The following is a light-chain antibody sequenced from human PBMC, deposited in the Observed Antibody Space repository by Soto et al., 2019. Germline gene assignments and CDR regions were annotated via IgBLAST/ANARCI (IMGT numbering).Light chain of an antibody. Sequence: QSVLTQSPSASASLGASVKLTCSLSSGHSSYAIAWLQQQPEKGPRYLMRLNSDGSGNNGDGIPDRFSGSSSGAERYLTISSLQFGDEADYYCQSWDTGIQVFGGGTKVTVL. V-gene: IGLV4-69*01. CDR1: SGHSSYA. CDR3: QSWDTGIQV. J-gene: IGLJ2*01. CDR2: LNSDGSG.